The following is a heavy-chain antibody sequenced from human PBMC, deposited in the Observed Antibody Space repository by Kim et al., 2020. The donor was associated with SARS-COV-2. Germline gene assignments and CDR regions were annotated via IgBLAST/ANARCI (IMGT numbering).Heavy chain of an antibody. CDR1: GFTFSSYE. J-gene: IGHJ6*03. CDR3: EGAHASNYYYYYMDV. V-gene: IGHV3-48*03. CDR2: ISSSGSTI. D-gene: IGHD2-2*01. Sequence: GGSLRLSCAASGFTFSSYEMNWVRQAPGKGLEWVSYISSSGSTIYYADSVKGRFTISRDNAKNSLYLQMNSLRAEDTAVYYCEGAHASNYYYYYMDVWGKGTTVTVSS.